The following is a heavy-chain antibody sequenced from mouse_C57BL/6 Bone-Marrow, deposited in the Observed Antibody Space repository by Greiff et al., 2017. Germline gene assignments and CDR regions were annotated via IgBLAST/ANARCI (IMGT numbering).Heavy chain of an antibody. J-gene: IGHJ1*03. Sequence: EVMLVESGGGLVQPGGSLKLSCAASGFTFSDYYMYWVRQTPEKRLEWVAYMSNGGGSTYYPDTVKGRFTISRDNAKNTLYLQMSRLKSEDTAMYYCASHYYSNYDGYFDVWGTGTTVTVSS. CDR2: MSNGGGST. CDR1: GFTFSDYY. D-gene: IGHD2-5*01. V-gene: IGHV5-12*01. CDR3: ASHYYSNYDGYFDV.